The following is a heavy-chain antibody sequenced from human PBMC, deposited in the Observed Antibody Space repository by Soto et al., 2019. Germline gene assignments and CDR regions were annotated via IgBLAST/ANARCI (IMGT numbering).Heavy chain of an antibody. Sequence: PSETLSLTCTVSGGSISSGGYYWSWIRQHPGKGLEWIGYIYYSGSTYYNPSLKSRVTISVDTSKNQFSLKLSSVTAADTAVYYCARLGRYYQSLDTWGPGTLVTVSS. CDR2: IYYSGST. D-gene: IGHD3-10*01. CDR3: ARLGRYYQSLDT. V-gene: IGHV4-31*03. J-gene: IGHJ5*01. CDR1: GGSISSGGYY.